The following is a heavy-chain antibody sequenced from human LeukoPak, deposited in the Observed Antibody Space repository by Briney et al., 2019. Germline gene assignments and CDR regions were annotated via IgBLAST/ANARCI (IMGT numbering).Heavy chain of an antibody. CDR1: GGSISSYY. CDR2: IYYSGTT. Sequence: SETLSLTCTVSGGSISSYYWSWIRQPPGKGLEWIGYIYYSGTTNYNPSLKSRVTISVDTSKNQFSLKLSSVTAADTAVYYCATYSSTGIFQHWGQGTLVTVSS. CDR3: ATYSSTGIFQH. D-gene: IGHD6-13*01. J-gene: IGHJ1*01. V-gene: IGHV4-59*01.